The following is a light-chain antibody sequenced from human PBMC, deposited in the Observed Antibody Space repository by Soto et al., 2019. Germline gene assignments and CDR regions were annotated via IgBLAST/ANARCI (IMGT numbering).Light chain of an antibody. Sequence: EIVMTQSPATLSVSPGERVTLSCRASQSVSNKLGWYQHKPGQAPRLLIYDTSTRAAGTPARFTASGAGTDFILTISSLQSEDFAVYYCQQYNTWRSISFGQGTRLETK. V-gene: IGKV3-15*01. CDR3: QQYNTWRSIS. CDR2: DTS. CDR1: QSVSNK. J-gene: IGKJ5*01.